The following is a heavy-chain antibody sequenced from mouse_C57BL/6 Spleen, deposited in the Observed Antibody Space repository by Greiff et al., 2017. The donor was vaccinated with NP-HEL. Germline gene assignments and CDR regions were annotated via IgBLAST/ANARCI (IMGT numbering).Heavy chain of an antibody. CDR1: GYTFTSYW. D-gene: IGHD1-1*01. Sequence: QVQLQQPGAELVKPGASVKMSCKASGYTFTSYWITWVKQRPGQGLEWIGDIYPGSGSTNYNEKFKSKATLTVDTSSSTAYMQLSSLTSEDSAVYYCARPVVSYWYFDVWGTGTTVTVSS. J-gene: IGHJ1*03. CDR2: IYPGSGST. V-gene: IGHV1-55*01. CDR3: ARPVVSYWYFDV.